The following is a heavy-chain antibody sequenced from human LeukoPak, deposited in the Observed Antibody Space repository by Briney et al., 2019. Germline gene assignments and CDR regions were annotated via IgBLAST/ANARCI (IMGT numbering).Heavy chain of an antibody. Sequence: SETLSLTCAVYGGSFSGYYWSWIRQPPGKGLEWIGEINHSGSTNYNPSLKGRVTISVDTSKNQFSLKLSSVTAADTAVYYCARERIAAAGTPFWLDPWGQGTLVTVSS. CDR2: INHSGST. CDR1: GGSFSGYY. D-gene: IGHD6-13*01. V-gene: IGHV4-34*01. J-gene: IGHJ5*02. CDR3: ARERIAAAGTPFWLDP.